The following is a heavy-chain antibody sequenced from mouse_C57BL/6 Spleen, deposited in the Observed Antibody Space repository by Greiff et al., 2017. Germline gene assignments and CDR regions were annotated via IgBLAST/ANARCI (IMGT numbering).Heavy chain of an antibody. V-gene: IGHV5-6*01. D-gene: IGHD4-1*01. CDR3: ARLNWDAWFAY. J-gene: IGHJ3*01. CDR2: ISSGGSYT. Sequence: EVMLVESGGDLVKPGGSLKLSCAASGFTFSSYGMSWVRQTPDKRLEWVATISSGGSYTYYPDSVKGRFTISSDNAKNTLYLQMSSLKSEDTAMYYCARLNWDAWFAYWGQETLVTVSA. CDR1: GFTFSSYG.